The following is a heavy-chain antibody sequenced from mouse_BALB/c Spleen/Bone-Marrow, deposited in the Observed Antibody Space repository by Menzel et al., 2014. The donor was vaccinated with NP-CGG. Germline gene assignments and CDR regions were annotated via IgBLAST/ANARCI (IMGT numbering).Heavy chain of an antibody. V-gene: IGHV5-6*02. D-gene: IGHD2-3*01. CDR1: GFTFSNYG. Sequence: DVKLVESGGDLVKPGGSLKLSCAASGFTFSNYGMSWVRQTPDKRLEWVATISSGGSYTYYPDSVKGRFTISRDNAKNTLYLQMSSLKSEDTAMYYCARRDGGPMDYWGQGTSVTVSS. CDR2: ISSGGSYT. J-gene: IGHJ4*01. CDR3: ARRDGGPMDY.